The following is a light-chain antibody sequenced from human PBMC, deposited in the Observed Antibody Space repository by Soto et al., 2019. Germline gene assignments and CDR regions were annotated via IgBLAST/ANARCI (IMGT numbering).Light chain of an antibody. V-gene: IGKV3-20*01. J-gene: IGKJ3*01. CDR3: QQYTTSPFT. Sequence: IVLTQSPGTLSLSPGERATLSCRASQSVGSDYLAWYQQKPGQPPRLLIYGASIRATGIPDRFTGSGSGTDFTLTISRLEPEDFALYYCQQYTTSPFTVGPGTKVDVK. CDR2: GAS. CDR1: QSVGSDY.